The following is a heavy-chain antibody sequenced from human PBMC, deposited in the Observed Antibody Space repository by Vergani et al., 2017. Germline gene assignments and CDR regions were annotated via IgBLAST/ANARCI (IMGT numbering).Heavy chain of an antibody. CDR1: GFTFSSYS. Sequence: EVQLVESGGGLVKPGGSLRLSCAASGFTFSSYSMNWVRQAPGKGLEWVSSISSSSSYIYYEDSVKGRFTISRDNAKNTLYLQMNSLRAADTAVYYCARSDHRAAGTDYWGQGTLVTVSS. J-gene: IGHJ4*02. CDR2: ISSSSSYI. D-gene: IGHD6-13*01. CDR3: ARSDHRAAGTDY. V-gene: IGHV3-21*01.